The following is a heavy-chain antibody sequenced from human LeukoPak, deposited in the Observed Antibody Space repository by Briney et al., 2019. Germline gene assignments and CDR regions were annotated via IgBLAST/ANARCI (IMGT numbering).Heavy chain of an antibody. Sequence: SETLSLTCTVSGGSISDSRTWGWVRQPPGKGLEWIGSIYYSGSTYYNPSLKSRVTISVDTSKNQFSLKLSSVTAADTAVYYCARHHEYSGYDLTAFDIWGQGTMVTVSS. D-gene: IGHD5-12*01. CDR2: IYYSGST. CDR1: GGSISDSRT. V-gene: IGHV4-39*01. J-gene: IGHJ3*02. CDR3: ARHHEYSGYDLTAFDI.